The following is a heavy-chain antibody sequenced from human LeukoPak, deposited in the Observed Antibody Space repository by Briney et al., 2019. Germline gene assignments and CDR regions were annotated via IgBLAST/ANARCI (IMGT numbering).Heavy chain of an antibody. CDR2: IIPIFGTA. V-gene: IGHV1-69*05. CDR1: GGTFSSYA. Sequence: SVKVSCKASGGTFSSYAISWVRQAPGQGLEWMGGIIPIFGTANYAQKFQGRVTITTDESTSTAYMELSSLRSEDTAVYYCARSQGYCSGGSCRTYNWFDPWGKGTLVTVSS. CDR3: ARSQGYCSGGSCRTYNWFDP. D-gene: IGHD2-15*01. J-gene: IGHJ5*02.